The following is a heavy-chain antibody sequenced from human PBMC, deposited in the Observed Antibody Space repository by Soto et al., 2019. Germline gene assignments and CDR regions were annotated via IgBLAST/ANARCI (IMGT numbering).Heavy chain of an antibody. CDR2: ISSSSSYI. CDR1: GFTFSSYS. CDR3: AGNESSNIYGRDV. J-gene: IGHJ6*02. D-gene: IGHD6-6*01. V-gene: IGHV3-21*01. Sequence: GGSLRLSCAASGFTFSSYSMNWVRQAPGKGLEWVSSISSSSSYIYYADSVKGRFTISRDNAQNSLHLQMNNLRAEDTAVYYCAGNESSNIYGRDVWGRGTTVTVSS.